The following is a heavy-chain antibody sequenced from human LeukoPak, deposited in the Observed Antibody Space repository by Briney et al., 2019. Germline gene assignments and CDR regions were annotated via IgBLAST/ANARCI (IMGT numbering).Heavy chain of an antibody. CDR1: GFTFSSYS. D-gene: IGHD5-18*01. Sequence: GGSLRLSCAASGFTFSSYSMNWVRQAPGKGLEWVSSISSSSSYIYYADSVKGRFTISRDNAKNSLYLQMNSLRAEDTAVYYCARDLGYSYALYYFDYWGQGTLVTVSS. J-gene: IGHJ4*02. CDR3: ARDLGYSYALYYFDY. V-gene: IGHV3-21*01. CDR2: ISSSSSYI.